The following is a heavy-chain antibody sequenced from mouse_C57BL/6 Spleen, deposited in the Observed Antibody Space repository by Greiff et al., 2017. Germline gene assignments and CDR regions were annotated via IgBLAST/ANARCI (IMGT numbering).Heavy chain of an antibody. CDR2: INPSSGYT. CDR1: GYTFTSYW. V-gene: IGHV1-7*01. J-gene: IGHJ2*01. Sequence: QVQLQQPGAELAKPGASVKLSCKASGYTFTSYWMHWVKQRPGQGLEWIGYINPSSGYTKYNQKFKDKATLTADKSSSTAYMQLSSLTYEDSAVYYCAREELITTVVATNYFDYWGQGTTLTVSS. CDR3: AREELITTVVATNYFDY. D-gene: IGHD1-1*01.